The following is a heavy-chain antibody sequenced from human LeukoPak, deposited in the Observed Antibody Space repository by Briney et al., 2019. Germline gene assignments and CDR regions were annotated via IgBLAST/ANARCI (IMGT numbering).Heavy chain of an antibody. D-gene: IGHD6-13*01. V-gene: IGHV3-23*01. J-gene: IGHJ4*02. CDR3: ATQYSSSWEVDY. Sequence: GGSLRLSCAASGFTFSIYAMSWVRQAPGKGLEWVSAISGSGGSTYYADCVKGRFTISRDNSKNMLYMQMNSLRVEDTAVYYCATQYSSSWEVDYWGQGTLVTVSS. CDR2: ISGSGGST. CDR1: GFTFSIYA.